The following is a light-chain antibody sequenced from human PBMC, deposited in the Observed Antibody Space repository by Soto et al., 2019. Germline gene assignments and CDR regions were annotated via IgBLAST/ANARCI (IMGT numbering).Light chain of an antibody. J-gene: IGKJ5*01. V-gene: IGKV3-11*01. CDR2: YAS. CDR1: QRIXSN. CDR3: QQRSNGPIT. Sequence: IVMTQCPSTLSVSPGESATLSCRASQRIXSNLAWYQQKPGQAPRVLTSYASSRPTDIPARLSGSGSGKDFTLTISSLEPEDFALYYCQQRSNGPITFGQGTRLEIK.